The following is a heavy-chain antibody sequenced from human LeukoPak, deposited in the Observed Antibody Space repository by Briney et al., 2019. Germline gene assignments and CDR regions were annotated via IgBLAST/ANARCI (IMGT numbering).Heavy chain of an antibody. J-gene: IGHJ3*02. CDR1: GGSISSSSYY. CDR2: IYYSGSA. Sequence: SETLPLTCTVSGGSISSSSYYWGWIRQPPGKGLEWIGSIYYSGSAYYNPSLKSRVTISVDTSKNQFSLKLSSVTAADTAVYYCARRSVLGYCSSTSCYQVNAFDIWGQGTMVTVSS. D-gene: IGHD2-2*01. V-gene: IGHV4-39*01. CDR3: ARRSVLGYCSSTSCYQVNAFDI.